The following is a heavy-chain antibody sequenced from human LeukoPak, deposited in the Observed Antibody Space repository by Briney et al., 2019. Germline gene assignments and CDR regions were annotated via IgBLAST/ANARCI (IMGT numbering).Heavy chain of an antibody. V-gene: IGHV3-21*01. J-gene: IGHJ6*02. CDR3: ARGSPGDCSSTSCFWFGMDV. Sequence: EGSLRLSCAAFGFTFSSYSMNWVRQAPGKGLEWVSSISSRSSYIYYADSVKGRFTISRDNAKNSLYLQMNSLRAEDTAVYYCARGSPGDCSSTSCFWFGMDVWGQGTTVTVSS. CDR2: ISSRSSYI. D-gene: IGHD2-2*01. CDR1: GFTFSSYS.